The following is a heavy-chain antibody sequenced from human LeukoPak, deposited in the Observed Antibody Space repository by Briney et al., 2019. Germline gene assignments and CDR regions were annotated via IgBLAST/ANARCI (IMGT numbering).Heavy chain of an antibody. CDR3: AKGNLWFGELLFGGALSDY. J-gene: IGHJ4*02. CDR1: GFTFSSYA. V-gene: IGHV3-23*01. Sequence: GGSLRLSCAASGFTFSSYALSWVRQAPGKGLEWVSASGGSADNTYYADSVKGRFTISRDNSKNTLYLQMNSLRAEDTAVYYCAKGNLWFGELLFGGALSDYWGQGTLVTVSS. D-gene: IGHD3-10*01. CDR2: SGGSADNT.